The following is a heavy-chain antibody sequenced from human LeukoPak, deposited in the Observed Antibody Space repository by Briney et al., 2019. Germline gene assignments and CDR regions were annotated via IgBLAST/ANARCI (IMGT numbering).Heavy chain of an antibody. CDR1: XXTXXXXV. CDR3: ARDPGSSWFHYYYYYYGMDV. CDR2: XXQXGSEK. V-gene: IGHV3-7*03. D-gene: IGHD6-13*01. J-gene: IGHJ6*02. Sequence: LRLSCAASXXTXXXXVLSWXRXAPGXXLXXVXXXXQXGSEKYYVDSVKGRFTISSDNAENSLYLQMNSLRAEDTAVYYCARDPGSSWFHYYYYYYGMDVWGQGTTVTVSS.